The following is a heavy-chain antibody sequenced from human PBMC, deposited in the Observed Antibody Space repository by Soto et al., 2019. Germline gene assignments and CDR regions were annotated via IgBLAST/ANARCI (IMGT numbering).Heavy chain of an antibody. Sequence: GGSLRLSCEASGFTFSSYAMSWVRQAPGKGLEWVSAISGSGGSTYYADSVKGRFTISRDNSKNTLYLQMNSLRAEDTAVYYCAMATTVTTFHDAFDIWGQGTMVTVSS. CDR1: GFTFSSYA. CDR2: ISGSGGST. D-gene: IGHD4-17*01. J-gene: IGHJ3*02. CDR3: AMATTVTTFHDAFDI. V-gene: IGHV3-23*01.